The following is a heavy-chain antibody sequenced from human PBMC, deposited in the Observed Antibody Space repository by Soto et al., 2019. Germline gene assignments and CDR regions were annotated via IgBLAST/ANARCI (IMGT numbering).Heavy chain of an antibody. CDR2: ISYESIST. V-gene: IGHV3-30*03. J-gene: IGHJ4*01. CDR3: AREAGCSGTNCNVYFDY. CDR1: RLTFSNYG. D-gene: IGHD2-15*01. Sequence: PGGSLGLPCVASRLTFSNYGMHRVRQAPGKGLEWVAVISYESISTVYRDSVRGRFTISRDNSRNTLYLHMNSLTPEDTAVYYCAREAGCSGTNCNVYFDYWGLGTLVTVSS.